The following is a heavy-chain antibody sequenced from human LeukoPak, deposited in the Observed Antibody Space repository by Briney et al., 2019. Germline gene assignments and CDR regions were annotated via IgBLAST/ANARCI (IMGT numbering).Heavy chain of an antibody. Sequence: QSGGSLRLSCAASGFTFYDYAMHWVRHAPGKGLEWVPLISGDGGSTYYADSVKGRFTISRDNSKNSLYLQMNSLRTEDTALYYCAKDGPYSSGWYDAFDIWGQGTMVTVSS. CDR3: AKDGPYSSGWYDAFDI. J-gene: IGHJ3*02. D-gene: IGHD6-19*01. CDR1: GFTFYDYA. V-gene: IGHV3-43*02. CDR2: ISGDGGST.